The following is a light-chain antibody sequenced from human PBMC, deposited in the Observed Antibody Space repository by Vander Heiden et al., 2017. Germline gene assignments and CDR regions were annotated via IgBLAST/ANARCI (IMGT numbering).Light chain of an antibody. V-gene: IGKV1-33*01. CDR3: QQYDSHPFT. CDR1: QDITNY. J-gene: IGKJ3*01. Sequence: DIQMTQSPSSLSASVGDRVTITCQASQDITNYLNWYLQKPGKAPELLIYDASNLETGVPSRFSGSGSGTEFTFTISSLQPEDIATYYCQQYDSHPFTFGPGTKVEIK. CDR2: DAS.